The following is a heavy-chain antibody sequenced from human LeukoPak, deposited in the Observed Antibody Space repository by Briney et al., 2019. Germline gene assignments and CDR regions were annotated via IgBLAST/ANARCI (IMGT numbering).Heavy chain of an antibody. D-gene: IGHD1-26*01. CDR3: ARGRAVGATPFDY. CDR1: EFTFSSYV. CDR2: ITPGGGT. J-gene: IGHJ4*02. V-gene: IGHV3-23*01. Sequence: GGSLRLSCAASEFTFSSYVMAWVRQAPGKGLEWVSTITPGGGTYYADSVKGRFTISRDNSKNTLYLQMNSLRAEDTAVYYCARGRAVGATPFDYWGQGTLVTVSS.